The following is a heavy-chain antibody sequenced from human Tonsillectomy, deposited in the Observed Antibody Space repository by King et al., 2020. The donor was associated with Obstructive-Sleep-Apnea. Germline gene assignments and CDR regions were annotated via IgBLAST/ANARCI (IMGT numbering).Heavy chain of an antibody. V-gene: IGHV3-30*04. D-gene: IGHD2-21*02. CDR3: AGGGGRGGDCYEA. CDR2: ITYDGITK. CDR1: GFTLSSHS. Sequence: VQLVESGGDVVQPGGSLRLSCAASGFTLSSHSMHWGRQAPGKGLEWVADITYDGITKFYAESVRGRFTISRDDSKNTLYVEMNNLREKDTAIYYCAGGGGRGGDCYEAWGQGTQVIVSS. J-gene: IGHJ4*02.